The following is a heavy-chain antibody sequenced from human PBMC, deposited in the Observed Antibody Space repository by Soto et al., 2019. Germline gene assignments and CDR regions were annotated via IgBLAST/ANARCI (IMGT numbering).Heavy chain of an antibody. Sequence: ASVKVSCKASGYTFTSCGISWVRQAPGQGLEWMGWISAYNGDTNYAQKLQGRVTMTTDTSTSTAYMELRSLRSDDTAVYYCARGYGYDSSGYYLFDYWVQGTLVTVSS. CDR2: ISAYNGDT. V-gene: IGHV1-18*04. CDR3: ARGYGYDSSGYYLFDY. CDR1: GYTFTSCG. J-gene: IGHJ4*02. D-gene: IGHD3-22*01.